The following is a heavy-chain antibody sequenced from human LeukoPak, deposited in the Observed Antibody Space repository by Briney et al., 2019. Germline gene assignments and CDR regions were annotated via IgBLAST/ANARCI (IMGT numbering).Heavy chain of an antibody. Sequence: SETLSLTCTVPGGSISSHYWSWIRQPPGKGLEWVGYIYYSGSTNYNPSLKSRVTISVDTSKNQFSLKLSSVTAADTAVYYCARGDDYGDYGFDPWGQGTLVTVSS. CDR2: IYYSGST. V-gene: IGHV4-59*11. CDR1: GGSISSHY. J-gene: IGHJ5*02. CDR3: ARGDDYGDYGFDP. D-gene: IGHD4-17*01.